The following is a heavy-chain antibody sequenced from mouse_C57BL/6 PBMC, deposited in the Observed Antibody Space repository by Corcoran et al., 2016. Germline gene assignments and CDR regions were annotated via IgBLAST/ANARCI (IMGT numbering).Heavy chain of an antibody. D-gene: IGHD3-2*02. CDR1: GYTFTDYY. V-gene: IGHV1-75*01. J-gene: IGHJ4*01. CDR2: IFPGSGST. Sequence: QVQLQQSGPALVKPGASVKISCKASGYTFTDYYINWVKQRPGQGLEWIGWIFPGSGSTYYNEKFKGKATLTVDKSSSTAYMLLSSLTSEDSVVYFCARERELRLYYYAMDYWGQGTSVTVSS. CDR3: ARERELRLYYYAMDY.